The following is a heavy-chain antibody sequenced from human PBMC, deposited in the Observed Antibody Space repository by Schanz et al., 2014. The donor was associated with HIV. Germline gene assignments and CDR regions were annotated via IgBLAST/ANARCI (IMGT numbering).Heavy chain of an antibody. J-gene: IGHJ4*02. CDR2: INPNSGGT. CDR3: AKGLQKFDWRSPFDY. Sequence: QVQLVQSGAEVKKPGASVKVSCKASGYTFTGYYMHWVRQAPGQGLEWMGWINPNSGGTNYAQKFQGRVTMTRDTSIATTYMELRRLRSDDTAVYFCAKGLQKFDWRSPFDYWGQGTLLTVSS. CDR1: GYTFTGYY. V-gene: IGHV1-2*02. D-gene: IGHD3-9*01.